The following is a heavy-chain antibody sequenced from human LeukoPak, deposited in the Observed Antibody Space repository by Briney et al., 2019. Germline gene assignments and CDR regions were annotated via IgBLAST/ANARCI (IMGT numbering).Heavy chain of an antibody. V-gene: IGHV3-53*01. CDR1: GFTVSGSY. D-gene: IGHD2-2*01. Sequence: GGSLRLSCAASGFTVSGSYMTWVRQAPGKGLEWVSITYADGYTFYADFVKGRFTISRDSSKNTLCLQMNSLRAEDTAMYYCARGLRHCDRTSCFQPFDCWGQGTLVTVSS. CDR2: TYADGYT. CDR3: ARGLRHCDRTSCFQPFDC. J-gene: IGHJ4*02.